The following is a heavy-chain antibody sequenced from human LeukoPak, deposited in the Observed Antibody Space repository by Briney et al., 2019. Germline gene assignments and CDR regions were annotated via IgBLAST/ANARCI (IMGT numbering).Heavy chain of an antibody. CDR2: ISSGSSTR. J-gene: IGHJ4*02. Sequence: GGSLRLSCAASGFTFSTYNMNWVRQAPGKGLEWVSYISSGSSTRYYADSVKGRFTISRDNAKNSLYLQMNSLRDEDTAVYYCAREWIQLFDYWGQGTLVAGSS. CDR1: GFTFSTYN. CDR3: AREWIQLFDY. D-gene: IGHD5-18*01. V-gene: IGHV3-48*02.